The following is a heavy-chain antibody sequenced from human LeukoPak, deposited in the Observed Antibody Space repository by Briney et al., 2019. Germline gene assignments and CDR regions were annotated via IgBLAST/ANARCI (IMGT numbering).Heavy chain of an antibody. V-gene: IGHV3-11*01. CDR1: GFTFSDCY. D-gene: IGHD1-26*01. CDR2: ISSSGSTI. CDR3: ARETEWELLGFDY. J-gene: IGHJ4*02. Sequence: KPGGSLRLSCAASGFTFSDCYMSWIRQAPGKGLEWVSYISSSGSTIYYADSVKGRFTISRDNAKNSLYLQMNSLRAEDTAVYYCARETEWELLGFDYWGQGTLVTVSS.